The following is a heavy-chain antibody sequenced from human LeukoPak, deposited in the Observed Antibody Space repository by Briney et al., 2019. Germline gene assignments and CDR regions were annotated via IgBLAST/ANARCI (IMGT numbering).Heavy chain of an antibody. Sequence: GGSLRLSCAASGFTVNSNYMSWVRQAPGKGLEWVSAFYSGGTTYYADSVKGRITISSDNSKNTLYLQMNSLRAEDTAVYYCARDLPHTWGLGIWGQGTMVTVSS. CDR1: GFTVNSNY. CDR2: FYSGGTT. D-gene: IGHD3/OR15-3a*01. V-gene: IGHV3-53*01. CDR3: ARDLPHTWGLGI. J-gene: IGHJ3*02.